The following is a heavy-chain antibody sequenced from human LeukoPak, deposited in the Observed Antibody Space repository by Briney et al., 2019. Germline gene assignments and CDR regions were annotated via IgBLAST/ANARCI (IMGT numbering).Heavy chain of an antibody. CDR1: GGSISSCY. D-gene: IGHD3-10*01. V-gene: IGHV4-59*08. J-gene: IGHJ4*02. CDR2: IYYSGST. Sequence: SETLSLTCTVSGGSISSCYWSWIRQPPGKGLEWIGYIYYSGSTNYNPSLKSRVTISVDTSKNQFSLKLSSVTAADTAVYYCARGGMGFGDLTTTYYFDYWGQGTLVTVSS. CDR3: ARGGMGFGDLTTTYYFDY.